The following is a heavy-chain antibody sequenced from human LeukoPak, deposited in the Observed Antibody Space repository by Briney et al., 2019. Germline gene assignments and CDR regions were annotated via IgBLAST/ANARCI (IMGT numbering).Heavy chain of an antibody. V-gene: IGHV4-4*07. CDR3: ARASVAAGTRWFDY. CDR1: GGSIQDYY. CDR2: VQINENN. D-gene: IGHD6-13*01. Sequence: SETLSLTCTVFGGSIQDYYWTWIRRSPGKGLEWIGRVQINENNNYNPSLRCRLTLSLDTSKNQFSLNLTSVPAAATAIYYCARASVAAGTRWFDYCGQGTLVTVYS. J-gene: IGHJ4*02.